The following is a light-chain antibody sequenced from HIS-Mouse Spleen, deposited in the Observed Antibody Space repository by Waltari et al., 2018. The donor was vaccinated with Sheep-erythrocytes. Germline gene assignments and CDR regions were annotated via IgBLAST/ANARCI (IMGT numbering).Light chain of an antibody. CDR1: KLGDKY. V-gene: IGLV3-1*01. J-gene: IGLJ2*01. Sequence: SYELTQPPSVSVSPGQTASITCSGDKLGDKYACWYQQKPGQSPVLVIYQDSKRPSGVPERFSCSNSGNTATLTISGTQAMDGADYYCQAWDSRTVVFGGGTKLTVL. CDR2: QDS. CDR3: QAWDSRTVV.